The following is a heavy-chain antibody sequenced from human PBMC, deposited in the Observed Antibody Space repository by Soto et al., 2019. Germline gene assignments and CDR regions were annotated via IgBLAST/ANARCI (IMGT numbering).Heavy chain of an antibody. V-gene: IGHV4-59*01. Sequence: SETLSLTCTVSGGSISSYYWSWIRQPPGKGLEWIGYIYYSGSTNYNPSLKSRVTISVDTSKNQFSLKLSSVTAADTAVYYCAMRYCSGGSCYFDYWGQGTLVTVSS. CDR2: IYYSGST. CDR1: GGSISSYY. J-gene: IGHJ4*02. D-gene: IGHD2-15*01. CDR3: AMRYCSGGSCYFDY.